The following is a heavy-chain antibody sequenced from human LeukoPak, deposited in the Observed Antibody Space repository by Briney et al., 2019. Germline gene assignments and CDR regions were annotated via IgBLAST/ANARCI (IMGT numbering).Heavy chain of an antibody. CDR1: GGSISSSSYY. D-gene: IGHD5-24*01. CDR2: IYYSGRT. Sequence: SETLSLTCTVSGGSISSSSYYWGWIRQPPGKGLEWIGSIYYSGRTYYNPSLKSRVSISVDTSKNQFSLKLSSVTAADTAVYYCARDKTEMALENYFDYWGQGTLVTVSS. J-gene: IGHJ4*02. V-gene: IGHV4-39*07. CDR3: ARDKTEMALENYFDY.